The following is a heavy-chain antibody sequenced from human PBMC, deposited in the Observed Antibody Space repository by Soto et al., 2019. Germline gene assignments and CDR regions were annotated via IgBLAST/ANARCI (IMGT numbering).Heavy chain of an antibody. D-gene: IGHD6-6*01. J-gene: IGHJ5*02. Sequence: SETLSLTCSVSGASISNSHWWSWVRQPPGKGLEWIGEIYHAGNVNYNVSLKSRVTISLDKSHNQFSLNLTSVTAADTALYYCARQRMGSSSSVWFDPWGQGILVTVSS. V-gene: IGHV4-4*02. CDR1: GASISNSHW. CDR3: ARQRMGSSSSVWFDP. CDR2: IYHAGNV.